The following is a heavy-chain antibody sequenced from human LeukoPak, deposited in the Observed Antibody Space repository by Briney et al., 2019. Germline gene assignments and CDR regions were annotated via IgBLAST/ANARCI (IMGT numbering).Heavy chain of an antibody. D-gene: IGHD6-13*01. CDR2: IYYSGST. V-gene: IGHV4-30-4*08. CDR1: GGSISSGDNY. Sequence: PSETLSLTCTVSGGSISSGDNYWSWIRQPPGKGLEWIGYIYYSGSTYYNPSLKSRVTISVDTSKNQFSLKLSSVTAADTAAYYCARGDLYSSSWYNWGQGTLVTVSS. J-gene: IGHJ4*02. CDR3: ARGDLYSSSWYN.